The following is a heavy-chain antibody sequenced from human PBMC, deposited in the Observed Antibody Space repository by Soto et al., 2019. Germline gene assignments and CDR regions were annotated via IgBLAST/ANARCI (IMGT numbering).Heavy chain of an antibody. Sequence: VQLVESGGGLVKPGGSLRLSCVGSGFTFRSYTMNWVRQAPGKGLEWVAFISYDGSYQYYADSVQGRLTITRDNSMNTLNMQLNSLRREDTAVYYCAKGGEVGGVLGDHWGQGTLVTVSS. CDR1: GFTFRSYT. V-gene: IGHV3-30*18. CDR3: AKGGEVGGVLGDH. D-gene: IGHD1-26*01. CDR2: ISYDGSYQ. J-gene: IGHJ4*02.